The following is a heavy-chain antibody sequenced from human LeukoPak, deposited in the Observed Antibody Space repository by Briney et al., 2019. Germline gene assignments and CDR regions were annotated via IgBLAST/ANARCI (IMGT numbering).Heavy chain of an antibody. V-gene: IGHV3-23*01. CDR3: AKDHRGYWADSFDY. CDR1: GFTFSSYA. Sequence: GGSLRLSCAASGFTFSSYAMTWVRQAPGKGLEWVSAISGSGGSTYFADSVKGRFTVSRDNSKDTLYLQMNSLRAEDTAVYYCAKDHRGYWADSFDYWGQGTLVTVSS. J-gene: IGHJ4*02. CDR2: ISGSGGST. D-gene: IGHD3-10*01.